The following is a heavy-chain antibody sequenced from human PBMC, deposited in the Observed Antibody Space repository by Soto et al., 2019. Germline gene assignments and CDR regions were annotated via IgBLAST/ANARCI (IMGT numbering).Heavy chain of an antibody. D-gene: IGHD2-2*01. Sequence: ASVKVSCKASGYTFTDYYIHWVRQAPGQGLEWVGWINPDSGGTNLAQRFQGRVTMTCDTSINTAYMELSSLRSDDTAVYYCAIRTGQLAIISEFDGDWFFEVWGRGTLVTVSS. CDR1: GYTFTDYY. V-gene: IGHV1-2*02. J-gene: IGHJ2*01. CDR3: AIRTGQLAIISEFDGDWFFEV. CDR2: INPDSGGT.